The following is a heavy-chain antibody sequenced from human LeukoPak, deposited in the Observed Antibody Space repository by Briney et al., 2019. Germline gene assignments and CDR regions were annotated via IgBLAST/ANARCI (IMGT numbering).Heavy chain of an antibody. V-gene: IGHV4-61*02. CDR3: ARQHARLWFGEWD. CDR2: IYTSGST. J-gene: IGHJ4*02. CDR1: GGPISSGSYY. Sequence: KASETLSLTCTVSGGPISSGSYYWSRIRQPAGKGLEWIGRIYTSGSTNYNPSLKSRVTISVDTSKNQFSLKLSSVTAADTAVYYCARQHARLWFGEWDWGQGTLVTVSS. D-gene: IGHD3-10*01.